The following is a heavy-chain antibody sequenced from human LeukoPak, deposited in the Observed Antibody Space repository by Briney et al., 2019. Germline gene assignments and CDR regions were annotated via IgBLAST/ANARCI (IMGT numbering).Heavy chain of an antibody. J-gene: IGHJ4*02. CDR2: IYHSGST. CDR3: ARWVDSSGYYYGY. Sequence: PSQTLSLTCTVSGGSISSGGYYWSWIRQPPGKGLEWIGYIYHSGSTYYNPSLKSRVTISVDRSKNQFSLKLSSVTAADTAVYYCARWVDSSGYYYGYWGQGTLVTVSS. D-gene: IGHD3-22*01. V-gene: IGHV4-30-2*01. CDR1: GGSISSGGYY.